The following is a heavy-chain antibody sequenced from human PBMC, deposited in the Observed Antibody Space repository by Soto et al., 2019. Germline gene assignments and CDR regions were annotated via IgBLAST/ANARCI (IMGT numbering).Heavy chain of an antibody. CDR3: ARGDVRGMDV. Sequence: QVQLVQSGAEVKKPEASVKVSCKASGYTFTSYDINWVRQATGQGLEWMGWMKPNSANTGYAQKFQGRVTITRNTSIRTAYMALSSLRSEDTAVYYCARGDVRGMDVWGQGTTVTVSS. CDR2: MKPNSANT. J-gene: IGHJ6*02. CDR1: GYTFTSYD. V-gene: IGHV1-8*01.